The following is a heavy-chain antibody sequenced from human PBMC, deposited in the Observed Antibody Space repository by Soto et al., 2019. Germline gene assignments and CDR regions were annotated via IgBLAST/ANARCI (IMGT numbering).Heavy chain of an antibody. J-gene: IGHJ4*02. CDR3: AKNTATYGPYFCDY. CDR1: GFTFSNYA. CDR2: ISGSGGSI. Sequence: EVQLLESGGGLVQHGGSLRLSCAASGFTFSNYAMSWVRQAPGKGLEWVSGISGSGGSIYYVDSVKGRFTISRDNPKNTLYLQMNCLRGEDTAVYYCAKNTATYGPYFCDYWGQGTLVTVSS. V-gene: IGHV3-23*01. D-gene: IGHD4-17*01.